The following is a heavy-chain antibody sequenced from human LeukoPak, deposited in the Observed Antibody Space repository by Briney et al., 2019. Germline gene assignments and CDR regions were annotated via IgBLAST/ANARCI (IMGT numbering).Heavy chain of an antibody. CDR1: GYTFTGYY. D-gene: IGHD3-22*01. J-gene: IGHJ5*02. CDR2: INPNSGGT. V-gene: IGHV1-2*02. CDR3: AGPYYYESSGYPPWGA. Sequence: ASVKVSCKASGYTFTGYYMHWVRQAPGQGLEWMGWINPNSGGTNYAQKFQGRVTMTRDTSISTAYMELSRLRSDDTTVYYCAGPYYYESSGYPPWGAWGQGTLVTVSS.